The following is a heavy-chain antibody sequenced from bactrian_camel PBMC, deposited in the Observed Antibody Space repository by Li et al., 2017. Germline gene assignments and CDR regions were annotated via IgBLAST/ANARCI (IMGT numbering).Heavy chain of an antibody. CDR3: AAEFDLPGGGWYGCRGVYNY. CDR2: IYTSGST. CDR1: GYTYRTYC. J-gene: IGHJ4*01. Sequence: HVQLVESGGGSVQAGGSLRLSCAWYGYTYRTYCLGWFRQPPGKEREGVELIYTSGSTYYVDSVKGRFAISQDIAKKTVSLQMNSLRPEDTGVYTCAAEFDLPGGGWYGCRGVYNYWGQGTQVTVS. V-gene: IGHV3S53*01. D-gene: IGHD2*01.